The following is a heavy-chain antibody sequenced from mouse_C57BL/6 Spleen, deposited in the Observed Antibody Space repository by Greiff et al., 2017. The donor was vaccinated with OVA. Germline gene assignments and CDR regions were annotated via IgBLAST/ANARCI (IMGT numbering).Heavy chain of an antibody. J-gene: IGHJ2*01. V-gene: IGHV6-6*01. Sequence: EVKLMESGGGLVQPGGSMQLSCAASGFTFSDAWMDWVRQSPEQGLEWVAELSNKANNHATYYAESVKGRLNIARYESKSSVYLQMNSIRAEDTGIYYCTRRDYDDEYWGQGTTLTVDS. CDR3: TRRDYDDEY. D-gene: IGHD2-4*01. CDR1: GFTFSDAW. CDR2: LSNKANNHAT.